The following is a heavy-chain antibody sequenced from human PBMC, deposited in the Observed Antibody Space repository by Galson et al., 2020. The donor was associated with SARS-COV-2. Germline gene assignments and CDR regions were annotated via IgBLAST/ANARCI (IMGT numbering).Heavy chain of an antibody. Sequence: SENLSLTCTVSGDSISISDYRWSWIRQPPGKGLEWIGAISSTGNTWYNPSLQSRVTISLDTSQNQFSLRVSSVTAADTAVYYCARNRVYYDPDSWGQGTPVAVSS. V-gene: IGHV4-39*01. CDR3: ARNRVYYDPDS. CDR2: ISSTGNT. D-gene: IGHD3-16*01. CDR1: GDSISISDYR. J-gene: IGHJ4*02.